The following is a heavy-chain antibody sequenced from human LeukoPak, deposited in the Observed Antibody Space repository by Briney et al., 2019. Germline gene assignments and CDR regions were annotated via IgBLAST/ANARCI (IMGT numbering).Heavy chain of an antibody. D-gene: IGHD3-22*01. CDR3: ARISASSGYYGWDYDYYYMDV. CDR2: IYYSGST. V-gene: IGHV4-59*01. J-gene: IGHJ6*03. Sequence: PSETLSLTCTVSGGSISSYYWSWIRQPPGKGLEWIGYIYYSGSTNNNPSLKSRVTISVDTSKNQFSLRLSSVTAADTAVYYCARISASSGYYGWDYDYYYMDVWGKGTTVTVSS. CDR1: GGSISSYY.